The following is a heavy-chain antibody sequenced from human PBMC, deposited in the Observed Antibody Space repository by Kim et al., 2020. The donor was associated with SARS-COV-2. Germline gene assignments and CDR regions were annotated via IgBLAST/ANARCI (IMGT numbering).Heavy chain of an antibody. CDR1: GYTFTSYD. Sequence: ASVKVSCKASGYTFTSYDINWVRQATGQGLEWMGWMNPNSGNTGYAQKFQGRVTMTRNTSISTAYMELSSLRSEDTAVYYCARGLLLSGLTGDLTAAFDIWGQGTMVTVSS. V-gene: IGHV1-8*01. D-gene: IGHD7-27*01. J-gene: IGHJ3*02. CDR3: ARGLLLSGLTGDLTAAFDI. CDR2: MNPNSGNT.